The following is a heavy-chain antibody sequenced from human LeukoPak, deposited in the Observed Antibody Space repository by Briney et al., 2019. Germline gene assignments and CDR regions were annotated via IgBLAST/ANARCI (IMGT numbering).Heavy chain of an antibody. J-gene: IGHJ3*02. CDR2: ISYDGGNK. D-gene: IGHD4-11*01. CDR3: ARDKDYPDAFDI. V-gene: IGHV3-30-3*01. CDR1: GFTFSSYA. Sequence: GGSLRLSCAASGFTFSSYAMHWVRQAPGKGLEWMAVISYDGGNKYYAGSVKGPFTISRDNSKNTLYLQMNSLRTEDTAVYYCARDKDYPDAFDIWGQGTMVTVSS.